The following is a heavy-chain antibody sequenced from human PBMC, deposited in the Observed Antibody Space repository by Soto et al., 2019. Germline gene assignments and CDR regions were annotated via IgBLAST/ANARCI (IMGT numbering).Heavy chain of an antibody. V-gene: IGHV1-18*04. D-gene: IGHD2-2*01. CDR3: ARVGDIVVVGPWFDP. Sequence: QVPLVQSGAEVKKPGASVKVSCKASGYTFMDYGISWVRQAPGQGLEWMGWISGSDGNTNYALKLQGRVTMTTDTSTSTAYMELRSLRSDDTAVYYCARVGDIVVVGPWFDPWGQGTLVTVSS. J-gene: IGHJ5*02. CDR1: GYTFMDYG. CDR2: ISGSDGNT.